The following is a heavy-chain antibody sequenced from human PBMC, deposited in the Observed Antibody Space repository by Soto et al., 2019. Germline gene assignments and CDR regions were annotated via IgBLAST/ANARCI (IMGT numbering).Heavy chain of an antibody. CDR2: IYYSGST. Sequence: PSETLSLTCTVSGGSISSSSYYWGWIRQPPGKGLEWIGSIYYSGSTYYNPSLKSRVTISVDTSKNQFSLKLSSVTAADTAVYYCARPHCSSTSCYSDYYYYGMDVWGQGTTVTV. CDR1: GGSISSSSYY. CDR3: ARPHCSSTSCYSDYYYYGMDV. J-gene: IGHJ6*02. D-gene: IGHD2-2*02. V-gene: IGHV4-39*01.